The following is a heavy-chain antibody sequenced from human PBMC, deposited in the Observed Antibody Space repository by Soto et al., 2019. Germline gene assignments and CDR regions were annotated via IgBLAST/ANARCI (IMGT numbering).Heavy chain of an antibody. J-gene: IGHJ6*02. CDR2: IYYSGST. D-gene: IGHD2-21*01. V-gene: IGHV4-39*01. Sequence: TSETLSLTCTVSGGSIRSSSYYWGWIRQPPGKGLEWIGSIYYSGSTYYNPSLKSRVTISVDTSKNQFSLKLSSVTAADTAVYYCARPYFAGYGVDVWGQGTTVTVSS. CDR3: ARPYFAGYGVDV. CDR1: GGSIRSSSYY.